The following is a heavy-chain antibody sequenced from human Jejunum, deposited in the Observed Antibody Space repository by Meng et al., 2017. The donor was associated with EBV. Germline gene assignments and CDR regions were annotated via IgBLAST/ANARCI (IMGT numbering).Heavy chain of an antibody. CDR2: INPNSGGT. Sequence: QVQLVESWAEVKQPGAAVRVSCKVSGYTFTGYFIHWGRQAPGQGLEWMGRINPNSGGTSYTQKFQGRVTMTRDTSITTAYMELSRLGSDDTAVYYCARDYSDSSRQGYWGQGTLVTVSS. D-gene: IGHD3-22*01. V-gene: IGHV1-2*06. CDR3: ARDYSDSSRQGY. CDR1: GYTFTGYF. J-gene: IGHJ4*02.